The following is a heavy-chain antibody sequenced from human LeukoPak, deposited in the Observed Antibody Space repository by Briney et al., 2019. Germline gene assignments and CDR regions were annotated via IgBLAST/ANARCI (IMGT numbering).Heavy chain of an antibody. Sequence: SETLSLTCTVSGGSISSYYWSWIRQPAGKGLEWIGRIYTSGSTNYNPSLKSRVTMSVDTSKNQFSLKLSSVTAADTAVYYCARVDIVVVPAASSRDVYYYYYMDVWGKGTTVTVSS. CDR3: ARVDIVVVPAASSRDVYYYYYMDV. V-gene: IGHV4-4*07. CDR2: IYTSGST. D-gene: IGHD2-2*01. J-gene: IGHJ6*03. CDR1: GGSISSYY.